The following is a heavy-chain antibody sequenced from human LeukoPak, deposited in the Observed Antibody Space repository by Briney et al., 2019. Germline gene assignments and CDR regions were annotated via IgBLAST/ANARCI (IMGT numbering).Heavy chain of an antibody. CDR3: ARQKYSGDLDY. CDR1: GFTVSSNY. J-gene: IGHJ4*02. D-gene: IGHD1-26*01. V-gene: IGHV4-39*01. CDR2: IYYSGST. Sequence: GSLRLSCAASGFTVSSNYMSWVRQPPGKGLEWIGSIYYSGSTYYNPSLKSRVTISVDTSKNQFSLKLSSVTAADTAVYYCARQKYSGDLDYWGQGTLVTVSS.